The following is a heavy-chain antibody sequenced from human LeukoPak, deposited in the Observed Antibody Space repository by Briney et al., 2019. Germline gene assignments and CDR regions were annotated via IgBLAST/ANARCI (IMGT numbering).Heavy chain of an antibody. V-gene: IGHV3-11*06. CDR3: ARDFASYFDS. Sequence: PGGSLRLSCAASGFTLSDYYMSWIRQAPGKGLEWVAYISTSSSETNYADSVKGRFTISRDNSKNTLYLQMNSLRAEDTAVYYCARDFASYFDSWGQGTLVTVSS. CDR1: GFTLSDYY. J-gene: IGHJ4*02. CDR2: ISTSSSET. D-gene: IGHD3-3*01.